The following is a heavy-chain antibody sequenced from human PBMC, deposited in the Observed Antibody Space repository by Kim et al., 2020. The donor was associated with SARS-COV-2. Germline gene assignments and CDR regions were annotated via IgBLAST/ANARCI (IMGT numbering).Heavy chain of an antibody. Sequence: SETLSLTCAVYGGSFSGYYWSWIRQPPGKGLEWIGEINHSGSTNYNPSLKSRVTISVDTSKNQFSLKLNSVTAADTAVYYCARGKIVDGSGSHNYYYYGMDVWGQGTTVTVSS. CDR2: INHSGST. J-gene: IGHJ6*02. CDR1: GGSFSGYY. CDR3: ARGKIVDGSGSHNYYYYGMDV. D-gene: IGHD3-10*01. V-gene: IGHV4-34*01.